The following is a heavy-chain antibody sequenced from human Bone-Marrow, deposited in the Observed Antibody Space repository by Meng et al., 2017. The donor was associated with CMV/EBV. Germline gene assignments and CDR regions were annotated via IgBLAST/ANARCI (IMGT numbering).Heavy chain of an antibody. CDR1: GGSISSYY. J-gene: IGHJ6*02. V-gene: IGHV4-59*08. CDR3: ARSMVRGVIGYYYGMDV. CDR2: IYYSGST. D-gene: IGHD3-10*01. Sequence: SETLSLTCTVSGGSISSYYWSWIRQPPGKGLEWIGYIYYSGSTNYNPSLKSRVTISVDTSKNQFSLKLSSVTAADTAVYYCARSMVRGVIGYYYGMDVWGQGNTVTVSS.